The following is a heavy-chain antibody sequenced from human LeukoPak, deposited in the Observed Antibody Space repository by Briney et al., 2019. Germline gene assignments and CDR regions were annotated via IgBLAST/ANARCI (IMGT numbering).Heavy chain of an antibody. J-gene: IGHJ6*03. CDR3: AKDRCSNGVGCYYYYMDV. V-gene: IGHV3-66*01. D-gene: IGHD2-8*01. CDR2: IYSGGST. CDR1: GFTVSSNC. Sequence: GGSLRLSCAASGFTVSSNCMSWVRQAPGKGLEWVSVIYSGGSTYYADSVKGRFTISRDNSKNTLYLQMNSLRAEDTAVYYCAKDRCSNGVGCYYYYMDVWGKGTTVTISS.